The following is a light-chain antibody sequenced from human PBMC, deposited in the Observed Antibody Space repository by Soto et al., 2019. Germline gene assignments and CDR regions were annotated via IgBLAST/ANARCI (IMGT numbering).Light chain of an antibody. CDR3: QQYNSVPYT. V-gene: IGKV1-5*03. J-gene: IGKJ2*01. CDR2: KAS. Sequence: DIQMTQSPSTLSASVGARVTITCRASQTINSWLAWYQQKPGKAPRLLIYKASSLESGVPSRFSGSGSGTEFTLTISSLQPDDFATYYCQQYNSVPYTFGQGTK. CDR1: QTINSW.